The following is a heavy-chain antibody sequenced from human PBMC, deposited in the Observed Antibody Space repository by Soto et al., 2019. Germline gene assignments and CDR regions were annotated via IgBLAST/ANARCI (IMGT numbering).Heavy chain of an antibody. CDR2: IYYSGST. Sequence: SETLSLTCTVSGGSISSYYWSWIRQPPGKGLEWIGYIYYSGSTNYNPSLKSRVTISVDTSKNQFSLKLSPVTAADTAVYYCARDQGYIWGSYRPGYMDVWGKGTTVTVSS. D-gene: IGHD3-16*02. V-gene: IGHV4-59*01. CDR1: GGSISSYY. CDR3: ARDQGYIWGSYRPGYMDV. J-gene: IGHJ6*03.